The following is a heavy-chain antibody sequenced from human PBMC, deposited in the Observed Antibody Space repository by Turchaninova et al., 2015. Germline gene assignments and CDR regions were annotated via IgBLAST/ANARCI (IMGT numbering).Heavy chain of an antibody. CDR2: INHRGST. D-gene: IGHD6-19*01. J-gene: IGHJ4*02. CDR3: ARRSSGRAPFRY. CDR1: GGSFSGYY. V-gene: IGHV4-34*01. Sequence: QVQLQQWGAGLLKPSETLSLTCAVYGGSFSGYYWSWIRQPPGKGLGWMGEINHRGSTHYNPALKSRVTISVDTSKNQFSLKLSSVTAADTAVYYCARRSSGRAPFRYWGQGTLVTVSS.